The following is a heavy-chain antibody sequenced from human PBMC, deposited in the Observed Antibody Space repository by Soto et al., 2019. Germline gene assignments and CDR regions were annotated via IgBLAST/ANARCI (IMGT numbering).Heavy chain of an antibody. CDR2: ISGSGDST. D-gene: IGHD4-17*01. J-gene: IGHJ3*02. CDR1: KFTFSTYA. V-gene: IGHV3-23*01. Sequence: GGSLRLSCAASKFTFSTYAMTWVRQAPGKGLEWVSAISGSGDSTYDADSVKGRFTISRDNSKNTLYLQMNSLRAEETAIYYCAQTTVTTTGFDAFDIWGQGTMVTVSS. CDR3: AQTTVTTTGFDAFDI.